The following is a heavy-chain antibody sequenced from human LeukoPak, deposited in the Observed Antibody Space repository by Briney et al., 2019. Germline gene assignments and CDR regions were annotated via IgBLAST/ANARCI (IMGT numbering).Heavy chain of an antibody. Sequence: HSGGSLRLSCAASGFTLVAFAMHWVRQAPGKGLEWVSLINKDGSNTYYADSVKGRFTISRDNSKDSLYLQMNSLRTEDSALYYCATWAFYHNLDVWGQGITVIVSS. J-gene: IGHJ6*02. CDR1: GFTLVAFA. D-gene: IGHD1-14*01. CDR3: ATWAFYHNLDV. V-gene: IGHV3-43*02. CDR2: INKDGSNT.